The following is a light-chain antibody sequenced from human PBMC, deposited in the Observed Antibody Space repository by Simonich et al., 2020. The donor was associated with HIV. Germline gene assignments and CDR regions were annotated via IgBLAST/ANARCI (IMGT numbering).Light chain of an antibody. CDR1: SSDVGGHNS. Sequence: QSALTQPRSVSGSPGQSVTISCTGPSSDVGGHNSVSWYQQHPGQAPKLMIHDVSKRPSGVPVRFSGSKSGNTASLTISGLQAEDEADYYCCSYAGSYTWVFGGGTKLTVL. CDR3: CSYAGSYTWV. V-gene: IGLV2-11*01. CDR2: DVS. J-gene: IGLJ3*02.